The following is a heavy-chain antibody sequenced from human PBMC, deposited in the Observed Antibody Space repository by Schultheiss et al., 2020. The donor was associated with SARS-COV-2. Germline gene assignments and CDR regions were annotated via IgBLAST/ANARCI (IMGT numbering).Heavy chain of an antibody. CDR1: GYTFTSYG. J-gene: IGHJ3*02. D-gene: IGHD1-7*01. V-gene: IGHV1-69*04. CDR2: IIPILGIA. CDR3: ARVGTGDAFDI. Sequence: SVKVSCKASGYTFTSYGISWVRQAPGQGLEWMGRIIPILGIANYAQKFQGRVTMTRDTSISTAYMELSSLRSEDTAVYYCARVGTGDAFDIWGQGTMVTVAS.